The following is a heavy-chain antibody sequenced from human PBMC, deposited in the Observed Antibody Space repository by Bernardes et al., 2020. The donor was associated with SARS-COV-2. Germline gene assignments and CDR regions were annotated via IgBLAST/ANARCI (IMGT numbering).Heavy chain of an antibody. V-gene: IGHV5-51*01. Sequence: GESLKISCKGSGYIFTNYWIGWVRQMPGKGLEWMGIIYPGYYDNRYSPSFQGQVTISADKSISTAYLQWSSLKASDTATYYCARQQDLIEYYAGGGSAWFAPWGHGTLVTPSS. D-gene: IGHD3-10*01. CDR3: ARQQDLIEYYAGGGSAWFAP. CDR2: IYPGYYDN. CDR1: GYIFTNYW. J-gene: IGHJ5*02.